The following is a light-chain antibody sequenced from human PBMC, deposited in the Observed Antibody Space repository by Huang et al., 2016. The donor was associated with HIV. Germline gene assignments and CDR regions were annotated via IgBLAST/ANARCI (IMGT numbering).Light chain of an antibody. Sequence: EIVMTQSPATLSVSPGQRVTLSCRANRSVSTNLAWYQQRHGQAPRLLIYGSSTRAPGIPARFSGSGSGTEFSLTISSRQSEDFALYYCHQYNNWLLSFGGGTRV. CDR2: GSS. CDR1: RSVSTN. CDR3: HQYNNWLLS. J-gene: IGKJ4*01. V-gene: IGKV3-15*01.